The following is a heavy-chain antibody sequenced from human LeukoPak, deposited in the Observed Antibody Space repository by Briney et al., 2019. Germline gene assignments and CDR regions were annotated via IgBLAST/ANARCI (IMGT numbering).Heavy chain of an antibody. CDR2: IYPGDSDS. J-gene: IGHJ3*02. Sequence: GESLKISCKASGYSFTNYWIGWVRQMPGKGLEWMGIIYPGDSDSRYSPSFQGQVTISADKSISTAYLQWSNLKASDTAMYYCATQISGSGMAFDIWGQGTMVTVSS. CDR1: GYSFTNYW. D-gene: IGHD1-26*01. V-gene: IGHV5-51*01. CDR3: ATQISGSGMAFDI.